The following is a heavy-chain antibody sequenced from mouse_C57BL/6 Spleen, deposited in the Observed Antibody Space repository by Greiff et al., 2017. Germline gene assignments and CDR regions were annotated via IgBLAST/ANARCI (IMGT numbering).Heavy chain of an antibody. D-gene: IGHD1-1*01. CDR3: AGCDYGSSYFYYFDY. CDR1: GFNIKNTY. CDR2: IDPANGNT. Sequence: VQLQQSVAELVRPGASVKLSCTASGFNIKNTYMHWVKQRPEQGLEWIGRIDPANGNTKYAPKFQGKATITADTSSNTAYLQLSSLTSEDTAIYYWAGCDYGSSYFYYFDYWGQGTTLTVSS. J-gene: IGHJ2*01. V-gene: IGHV14-3*01.